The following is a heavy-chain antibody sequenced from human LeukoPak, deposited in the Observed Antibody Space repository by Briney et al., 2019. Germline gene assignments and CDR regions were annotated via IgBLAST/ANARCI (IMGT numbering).Heavy chain of an antibody. D-gene: IGHD5-18*01. CDR2: INHSGST. V-gene: IGHV4-34*01. CDR3: ARQKGSYGPKYFDY. CDR1: GGSFSGYY. Sequence: SETLSLTCAVYGGSFSGYYWSWIRQPPGKGLEWIGEINHSGSTNYNPSLKSRVTISVDTSKNQFSLKLSSVTAADTAVYYCARQKGSYGPKYFDYWGQGTLVTVSS. J-gene: IGHJ4*02.